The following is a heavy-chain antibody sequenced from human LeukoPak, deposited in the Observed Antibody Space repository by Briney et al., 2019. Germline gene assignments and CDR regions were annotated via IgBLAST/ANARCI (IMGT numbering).Heavy chain of an antibody. CDR2: ISSSISYI. Sequence: GGSLRLSCAAPGFTFSSYSMNWVRQAPGKGLEWVSSISSSISYIYYADSVKGRFTISRDNAKNSLYLQMNSLRAEDTAVYYCARVNRVGATVGDLLLWGQGTLVTVSS. V-gene: IGHV3-21*01. CDR1: GFTFSSYS. D-gene: IGHD1-26*01. J-gene: IGHJ4*02. CDR3: ARVNRVGATVGDLLL.